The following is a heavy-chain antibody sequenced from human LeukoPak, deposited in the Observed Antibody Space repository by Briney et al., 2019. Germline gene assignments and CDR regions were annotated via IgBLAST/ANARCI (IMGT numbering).Heavy chain of an antibody. Sequence: SETLSLTCAVYGGSFSGYYWSWIRQPPGKGLEWIGEINHSGSTNYNPSLKSRVTISVDTSKNQFSLKLSSVTAADTAVYYCAGGWRGGSFGYGGQGTLVTVSS. D-gene: IGHD3-10*01. V-gene: IGHV4-34*01. CDR3: AGGWRGGSFGY. CDR1: GGSFSGYY. J-gene: IGHJ4*02. CDR2: INHSGST.